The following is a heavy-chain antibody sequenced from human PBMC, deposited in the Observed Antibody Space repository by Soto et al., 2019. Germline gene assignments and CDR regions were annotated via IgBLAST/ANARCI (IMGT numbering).Heavy chain of an antibody. J-gene: IGHJ4*02. D-gene: IGHD5-18*01. V-gene: IGHV3-64D*06. CDR2: ISSNGGST. CDR3: VIPTTIQLWPRADY. CDR1: GFTFSSCA. Sequence: PGGSLRLSCSASGFTFSSCAMYWVRQAPGKGLEYVSAISSNGGSTYYADSVKGRFTISRDNSKNTLYLQMSSLRAEDTAVYYCVIPTTIQLWPRADYWGQGTLVTVS.